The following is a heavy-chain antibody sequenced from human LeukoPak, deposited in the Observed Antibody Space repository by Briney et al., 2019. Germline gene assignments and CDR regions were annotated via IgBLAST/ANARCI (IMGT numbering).Heavy chain of an antibody. D-gene: IGHD1-14*01. CDR1: GYRFTAYW. V-gene: IGHV5-51*01. Sequence: GESLKISCKASGYRFTAYWIAWVRQMPGIGLEWMGIIFPGDSDTRYSPSFQGQVTISADKSISTAYLQWSSLKASDTAMYYCARETSRTFDIWGQGTMVTVSS. J-gene: IGHJ3*02. CDR2: IFPGDSDT. CDR3: ARETSRTFDI.